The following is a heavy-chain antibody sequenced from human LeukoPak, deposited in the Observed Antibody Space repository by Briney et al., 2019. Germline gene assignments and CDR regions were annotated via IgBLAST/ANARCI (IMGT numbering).Heavy chain of an antibody. CDR3: ARHPQRITIFGVALGAYYFDY. D-gene: IGHD3-3*01. CDR1: GGTFSSYA. CDR2: ISAYNGNT. J-gene: IGHJ4*02. Sequence: GASVKVSCKASGGTFSSYAISWVRQAPGQGLEWMGWISAYNGNTNYAQKLQGRVTMTTDTSTSTAYMELRSLRSDDTAVYYCARHPQRITIFGVALGAYYFDYWGQGTLVTVSS. V-gene: IGHV1-18*01.